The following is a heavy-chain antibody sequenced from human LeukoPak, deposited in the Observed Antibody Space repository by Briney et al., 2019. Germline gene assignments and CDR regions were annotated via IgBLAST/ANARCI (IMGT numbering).Heavy chain of an antibody. Sequence: GASVKVSCKASGYTFNTYGFSWVRQAPGQGLEWMGWINAYNGNTNYAQKLQGRVTMTTETSTSTAYMELRSLRFDDTAVYYCARRQGTTLSFDYWGQGTLVTVSS. CDR3: ARRQGTTLSFDY. V-gene: IGHV1-18*01. J-gene: IGHJ4*02. D-gene: IGHD1-1*01. CDR1: GYTFNTYG. CDR2: INAYNGNT.